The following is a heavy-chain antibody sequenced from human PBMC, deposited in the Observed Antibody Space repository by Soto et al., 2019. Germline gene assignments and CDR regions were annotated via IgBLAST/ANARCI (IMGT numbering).Heavy chain of an antibody. CDR3: ARDLPYCSGGSCYIATPDDY. CDR2: ISYDGSNK. D-gene: IGHD2-15*01. J-gene: IGHJ4*02. CDR1: GFTFSSYG. Sequence: PGGSLRLSCAASGFTFSSYGMPCVRQAPGKGLEWVAVISYDGSNKYYADSVKGRFTISRDNYKNTLYLQMNSLRAEDTAVYCCARDLPYCSGGSCYIATPDDYWGQGTLVTVSS. V-gene: IGHV3-30*03.